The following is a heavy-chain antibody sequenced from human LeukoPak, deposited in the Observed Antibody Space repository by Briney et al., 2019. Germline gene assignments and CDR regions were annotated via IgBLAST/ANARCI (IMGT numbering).Heavy chain of an antibody. V-gene: IGHV3-13*01. CDR1: GFTISSYD. J-gene: IGHJ6*02. Sequence: GGSLRLSCAASGFTISSYDMHWVRQATGKGLEWVSAIGTAGDTYYPGSVKGRFTISRENAKSSLYLQMNSLRAGDTAVYYCARSTAMVTLGDYGMDVWGQGTTVTVSS. CDR2: IGTAGDT. D-gene: IGHD5-18*01. CDR3: ARSTAMVTLGDYGMDV.